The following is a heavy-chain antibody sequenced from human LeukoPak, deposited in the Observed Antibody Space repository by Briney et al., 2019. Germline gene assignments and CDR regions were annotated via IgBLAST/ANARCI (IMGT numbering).Heavy chain of an antibody. CDR1: GYNFASCW. V-gene: IGHV5-51*01. CDR2: IYPDDSDT. D-gene: IGHD3-10*01. J-gene: IGHJ4*01. CDR3: ARLDGSQNYPDF. Sequence: GESLKISCEGSGYNFASCWIVWVRQMSGKGLEWMGIIYPDDSDTTYSPSFQGQVTFSADKSINTAYLEWSSLKASDTAMYYCARLDGSQNYPDFWGQGTLVTVSS.